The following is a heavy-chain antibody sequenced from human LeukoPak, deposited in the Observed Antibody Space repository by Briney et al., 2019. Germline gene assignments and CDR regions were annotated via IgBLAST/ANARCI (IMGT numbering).Heavy chain of an antibody. CDR1: GGSINNDY. Sequence: SETLSLTCTVPGGSINNDYWSWIRQPPGKGLEWIGYIYYRGTTDYNSSLKSRVTISIDTSRNQFSLKLNSVTAADTAVYYCARRRWQHSYNTFDIWGQGTMVTVSS. D-gene: IGHD5-24*01. CDR2: IYYRGTT. V-gene: IGHV4-59*01. CDR3: ARRRWQHSYNTFDI. J-gene: IGHJ3*02.